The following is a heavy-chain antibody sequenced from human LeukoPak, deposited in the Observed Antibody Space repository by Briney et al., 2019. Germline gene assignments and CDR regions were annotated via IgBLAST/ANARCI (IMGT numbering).Heavy chain of an antibody. CDR3: AKDTGRPTDAITMEDNAFDI. CDR2: ISWSSGII. J-gene: IGHJ3*02. D-gene: IGHD3-3*01. Sequence: GGSLRLSCAASGFTFSSYAMSWVRQAPGKGLEWVSGISWSSGIIGYADSVKGRFTISRDNAKNSLYLQMDSLRAEDTALYYCAKDTGRPTDAITMEDNAFDIWGQGTMVTVSS. V-gene: IGHV3-9*01. CDR1: GFTFSSYA.